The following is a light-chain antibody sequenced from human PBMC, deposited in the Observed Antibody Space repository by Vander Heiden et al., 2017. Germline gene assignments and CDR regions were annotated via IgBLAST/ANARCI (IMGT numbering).Light chain of an antibody. CDR1: QSLVYSDGNTY. Sequence: DVVMAQSPLSLPVTLGESASISCRSSQSLVYSDGNTYLKWCQKRPGQSPRRLIYQVSNRDAVVPDRFSGSGAGNDFILKSSRVEAEYVGIYYCMQGRYWPTFGQGTKVEIK. V-gene: IGKV2-30*01. CDR3: MQGRYWPT. CDR2: QVS. J-gene: IGKJ1*01.